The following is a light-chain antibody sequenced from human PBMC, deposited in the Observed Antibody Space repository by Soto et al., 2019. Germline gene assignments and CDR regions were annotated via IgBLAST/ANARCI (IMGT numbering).Light chain of an antibody. CDR2: DAS. J-gene: IGKJ4*01. CDR3: QQRTNWPPLT. V-gene: IGKV3-11*01. Sequence: EIVLTQSPATLSLSPGERATLSCRASQSVGTYLAWYQQKPGQAPRLLIYDASNRATGIPARFSCSGSGTDFTLTISGLETEDFAVYYCQQRTNWPPLTFGGGTKVEIK. CDR1: QSVGTY.